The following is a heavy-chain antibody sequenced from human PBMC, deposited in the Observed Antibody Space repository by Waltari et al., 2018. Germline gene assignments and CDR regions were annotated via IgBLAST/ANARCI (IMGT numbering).Heavy chain of an antibody. CDR2: INHSGST. V-gene: IGHV4-34*01. D-gene: IGHD3-3*01. CDR1: GGSFSGYY. Sequence: QVQLQQWGAGLLKPSETLSLTCAVYGGSFSGYYWSWIRQPTGTGLEWIGEINHSGSTNYNPSLTSRVTISVDTSKNQFSLKLSSVTAADTAVYYCASTRYDFWSGYSTRRPFDYWGQGTLVTVSS. J-gene: IGHJ4*02. CDR3: ASTRYDFWSGYSTRRPFDY.